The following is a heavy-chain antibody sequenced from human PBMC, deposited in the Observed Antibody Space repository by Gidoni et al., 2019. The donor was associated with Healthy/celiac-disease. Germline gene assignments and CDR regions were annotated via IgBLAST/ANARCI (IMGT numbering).Heavy chain of an antibody. CDR3: AREVAKDIVVVPAARLAHFDY. CDR2: ISSSSSYI. V-gene: IGHV3-21*01. Sequence: EVQLVESGGGLVKPGGSLRLSCAASGFPFSSYSMNWVRQAPGKGLEWVSSISSSSSYIYYADSVKGRFTISRDNAKNSLYLQMNSLRAEDTAVYYCAREVAKDIVVVPAARLAHFDYWGQGTLVTVSS. CDR1: GFPFSSYS. D-gene: IGHD2-2*01. J-gene: IGHJ4*02.